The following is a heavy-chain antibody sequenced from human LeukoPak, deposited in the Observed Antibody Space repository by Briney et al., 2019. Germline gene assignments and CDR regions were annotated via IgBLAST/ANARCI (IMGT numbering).Heavy chain of an antibody. CDR1: GGSISTGDYY. CDR2: IYYSGST. CDR3: ARDRDGYYDILTVGY. D-gene: IGHD3-9*01. Sequence: NPSQTLSLTCTVSGGSISTGDYYWSWIRQPPGKALEWIGYIYYSGSTNYNPSLKSRVTISVDTSKNQFSLKLSSVTAADTAVYYCARDRDGYYDILTVGYWGQGTLVTVSS. J-gene: IGHJ4*02. V-gene: IGHV4-30-4*01.